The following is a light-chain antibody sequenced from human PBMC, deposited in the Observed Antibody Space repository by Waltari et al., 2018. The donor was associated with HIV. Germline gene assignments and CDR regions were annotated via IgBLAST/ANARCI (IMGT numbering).Light chain of an antibody. Sequence: QSALTQPPSASGSPGQSVTISCTGNSSDVGGYNYVSWYQQHTGKAPKLMIYEVTKRPSGVPDRFSGSKSGNTASLTVSGLQAEDEADYYCSSYAGSNNLLFGGGTKLTVL. CDR2: EVT. J-gene: IGLJ2*01. CDR3: SSYAGSNNLL. CDR1: SSDVGGYNY. V-gene: IGLV2-8*01.